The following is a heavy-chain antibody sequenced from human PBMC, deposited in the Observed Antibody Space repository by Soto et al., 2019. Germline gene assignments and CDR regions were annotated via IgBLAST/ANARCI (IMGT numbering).Heavy chain of an antibody. J-gene: IGHJ4*02. Sequence: GSLRLSCAASGFTFSSYSMNWVRQAPGKGLEWVSYISSSSSTIYYADSVKGRFTISRDNAKNSLYLQMNSLRAEDTAVYYCARAILRFLEWLLLGYYFDYWGQGTLVTVSS. CDR1: GFTFSSYS. D-gene: IGHD3-3*01. CDR2: ISSSSSTI. CDR3: ARAILRFLEWLLLGYYFDY. V-gene: IGHV3-48*01.